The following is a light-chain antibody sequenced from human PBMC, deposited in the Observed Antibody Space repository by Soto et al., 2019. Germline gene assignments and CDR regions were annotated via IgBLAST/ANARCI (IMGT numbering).Light chain of an antibody. CDR3: QQYNTWPLT. Sequence: EVMMTQSPATLSVSPGERATLSCRASQSVSSKLAWYQQRPGQAPRLLIYGASTRAPGIPARFSGSGSGTEFTLTISSLQSEDFAVYYCQQYNTWPLTFGGGTKIEIK. V-gene: IGKV3-15*01. J-gene: IGKJ4*01. CDR2: GAS. CDR1: QSVSSK.